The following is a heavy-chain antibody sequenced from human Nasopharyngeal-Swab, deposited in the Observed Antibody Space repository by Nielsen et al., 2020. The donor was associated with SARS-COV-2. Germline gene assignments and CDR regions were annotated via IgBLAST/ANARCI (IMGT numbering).Heavy chain of an antibody. D-gene: IGHD2-15*01. Sequence: SETLSLTCAVYGGSFSGYYGSWIRQPPGKGLEWIGEINHSGSTNYNPSLKSRVTISVDTSNTQFSLNLSSVTAADTAVYYCARGLDCSGGSCSPRGMDVWGQGTTVTVSS. J-gene: IGHJ6*02. CDR1: GGSFSGYY. V-gene: IGHV4-34*01. CDR3: ARGLDCSGGSCSPRGMDV. CDR2: INHSGST.